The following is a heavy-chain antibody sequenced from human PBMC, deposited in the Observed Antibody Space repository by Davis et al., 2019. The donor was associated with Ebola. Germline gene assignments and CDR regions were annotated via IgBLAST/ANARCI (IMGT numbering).Heavy chain of an antibody. CDR2: INPSGGST. CDR3: ARGRGHYESSGGDF. D-gene: IGHD3-22*01. J-gene: IGHJ4*02. V-gene: IGHV1-46*02. Sequence: ASVKVSCKASGYTFNSYYIHWVRQAPGQGLEWMGIINPSGGSTTYAQKFQGRVTMTRDTSTRTVYMELSSLRSEDTAVYFCARGRGHYESSGGDFWGQGTLVTVSS. CDR1: GYTFNSYY.